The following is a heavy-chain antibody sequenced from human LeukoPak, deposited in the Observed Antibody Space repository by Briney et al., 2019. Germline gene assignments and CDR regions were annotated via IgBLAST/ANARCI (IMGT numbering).Heavy chain of an antibody. Sequence: PGGSLRLSCAASGFTFSSYEMNWVRQAPGKGLEWVSCISSSGSTIYYADSVKGRFTISRDNAKNSLYLQMNSLRAEDTAVYYCAREINVDTAMVTGGIDYWGQGTLVTVSS. CDR2: ISSSGSTI. CDR1: GFTFSSYE. V-gene: IGHV3-48*03. CDR3: AREINVDTAMVTGGIDY. J-gene: IGHJ4*02. D-gene: IGHD5-18*01.